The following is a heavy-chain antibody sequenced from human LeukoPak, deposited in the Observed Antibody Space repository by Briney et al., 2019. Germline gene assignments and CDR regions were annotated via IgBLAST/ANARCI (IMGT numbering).Heavy chain of an antibody. CDR1: GYSFTNYW. J-gene: IGHJ6*03. Sequence: GESLKISCEGSGYSFTNYWIGWVRQMPGKGLEWMGIIYPGDSDTRYSPSFQGQVTISADKSINTAYLQWSSLEASDTAMYFCARRGVAGRAYYYYMDVWGKGTTVTVSS. CDR2: IYPGDSDT. V-gene: IGHV5-51*01. D-gene: IGHD6-19*01. CDR3: ARRGVAGRAYYYYMDV.